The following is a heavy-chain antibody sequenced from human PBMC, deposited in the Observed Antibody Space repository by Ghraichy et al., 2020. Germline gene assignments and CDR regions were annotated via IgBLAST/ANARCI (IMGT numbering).Heavy chain of an antibody. J-gene: IGHJ3*01. CDR1: GFTFSAYG. Sequence: GESLNISCAASGFTFSAYGMHWVRQAPGKGLEWVTFIRFDGSHQNYADSVKGRFTLSRDNSKNMLYLQMNSLRPEDSAVYYCAKDLGDSNSWSVDAFDCWGKGTMVSVSS. D-gene: IGHD6-13*01. CDR2: IRFDGSHQ. CDR3: AKDLGDSNSWSVDAFDC. V-gene: IGHV3-30*02.